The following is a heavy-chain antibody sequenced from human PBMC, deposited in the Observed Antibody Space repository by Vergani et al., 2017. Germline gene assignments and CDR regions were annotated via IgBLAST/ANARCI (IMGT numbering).Heavy chain of an antibody. V-gene: IGHV1-69*18. CDR1: GGTFSSYA. Sequence: QVQLVQSGAEVKKPGSSVKVSCKASGGTFSSYAISWVRQAPGPGLEWMGRIIPIFGTANYAQKFQGRVTITADESTSTAYMELSSLRVEDTAVYYCAGDSWGMTYYDFWSGYYVDHYYYMDVWGKGTTVTVSS. D-gene: IGHD3-3*01. CDR2: IIPIFGTA. J-gene: IGHJ6*03. CDR3: AGDSWGMTYYDFWSGYYVDHYYYMDV.